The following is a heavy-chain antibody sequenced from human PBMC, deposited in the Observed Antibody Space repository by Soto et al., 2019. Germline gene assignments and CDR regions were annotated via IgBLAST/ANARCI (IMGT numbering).Heavy chain of an antibody. D-gene: IGHD2-8*02. Sequence: SETLSLTCTVSGGSISSGDYSWSWVRQSPGKGLEWIGHIYNSGITYYNPSLKSRVVISIDTSRNQFSRRLNSLTAADRAVYFCARVVTFFVLLSRICSDFWGPGTLV. CDR1: GGSISSGDYS. J-gene: IGHJ4*02. CDR3: ARVVTFFVLLSRICSDF. V-gene: IGHV4-30-4*01. CDR2: IYNSGIT.